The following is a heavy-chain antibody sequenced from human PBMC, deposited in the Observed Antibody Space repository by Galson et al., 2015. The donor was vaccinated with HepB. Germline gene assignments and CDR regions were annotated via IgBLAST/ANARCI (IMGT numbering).Heavy chain of an antibody. CDR1: GYIFTTYD. V-gene: IGHV1-8*01. CDR3: TRAKTGTLPYYFDY. D-gene: IGHD1-7*01. Sequence: KVSCKASGYIFTTYDINWVRQATGQGLEWMGWMNPDSGNTGYGQKFQGRVTMTRNTSISTAYMELSGLESEDTAVYFCTRAKTGTLPYYFDYWGQGTLVTVSS. J-gene: IGHJ4*02. CDR2: MNPDSGNT.